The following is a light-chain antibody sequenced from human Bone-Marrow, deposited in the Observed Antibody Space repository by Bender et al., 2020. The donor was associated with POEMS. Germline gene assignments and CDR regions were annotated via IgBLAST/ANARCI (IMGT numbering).Light chain of an antibody. Sequence: SYVLTQPPSVSVAPGQTAAITCGGNNIGTKHVHWYQLKPGQAPVLVVYDDRDRPSGIPGRFSGSNTGNTATLTISGTQAMDEADYYCQAWDSSTVVFGGGTKLTVL. CDR3: QAWDSSTVV. J-gene: IGLJ3*02. CDR1: NIGTKH. CDR2: DDR. V-gene: IGLV3-21*02.